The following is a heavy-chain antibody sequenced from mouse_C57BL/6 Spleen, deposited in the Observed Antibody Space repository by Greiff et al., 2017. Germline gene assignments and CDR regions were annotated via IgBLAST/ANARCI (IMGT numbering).Heavy chain of an antibody. CDR3: TRWVAARAWFDY. CDR2: IDPESGGT. CDR1: GYTFTDYE. J-gene: IGHJ3*01. D-gene: IGHD1-1*01. Sequence: QVQLKQSGPELVRPGASVTLSCKASGYTFTDYEMHWVKQTPVHGLEWIGAIDPESGGTAYNQKFKGKAILTADKSSSTAYMELCSLTSEDSAVYYCTRWVAARAWFDYWGQGTLVTVSA. V-gene: IGHV1-15*01.